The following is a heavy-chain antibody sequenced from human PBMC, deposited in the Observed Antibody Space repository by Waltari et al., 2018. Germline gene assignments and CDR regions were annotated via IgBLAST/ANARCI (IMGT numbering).Heavy chain of an antibody. Sequence: QVQLVQSGAEVKKPGASVKVYCKASGYTFTSYAMHWVRQAPGQRLEWMGWINAGNGNTKYSQEFQGRVTITRDTSASTSYMELSSLRSEDMAVYYCARGKYVWGSYRPEDAFDIWGQGTMVTVSS. CDR2: INAGNGNT. J-gene: IGHJ3*02. CDR3: ARGKYVWGSYRPEDAFDI. CDR1: GYTFTSYA. V-gene: IGHV1-3*03. D-gene: IGHD3-16*02.